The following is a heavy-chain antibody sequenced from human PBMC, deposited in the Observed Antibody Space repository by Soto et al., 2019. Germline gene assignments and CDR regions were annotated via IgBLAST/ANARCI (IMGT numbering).Heavy chain of an antibody. CDR2: IYYSGST. J-gene: IGHJ6*02. Sequence: SETLSLTCTVSGGSISSGGYYWTWIRQHPGKGLVWIGYIYYSGSTYYNPSLKSRVTISVDTSKNQFSLKLSSVTAADTAVYYCARGCYDFWGPGGMDVWGQGPTVTVSS. V-gene: IGHV4-31*03. CDR1: GGSISSGGYY. D-gene: IGHD3-3*01. CDR3: ARGCYDFWGPGGMDV.